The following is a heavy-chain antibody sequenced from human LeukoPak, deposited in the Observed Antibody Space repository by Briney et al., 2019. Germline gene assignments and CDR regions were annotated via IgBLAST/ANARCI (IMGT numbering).Heavy chain of an antibody. J-gene: IGHJ6*03. CDR3: AQLDITMRGGV. CDR1: GFSFSDYY. CDR2: ISSSGSTI. V-gene: IGHV3-11*04. Sequence: PGGALRLSCAASGFSFSDYYMSWIRHAPGKGLEWVSYISSSGSTIYYADSVKRRCTTSRDNAKNSLFLLMKSPRAEGTAAYYFAQLDITMRGGVWGKGPTVTISS. D-gene: IGHD3-10*02.